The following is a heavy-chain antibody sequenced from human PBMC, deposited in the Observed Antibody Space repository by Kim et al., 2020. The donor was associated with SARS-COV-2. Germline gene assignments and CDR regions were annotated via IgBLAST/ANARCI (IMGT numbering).Heavy chain of an antibody. D-gene: IGHD3-10*01. CDR2: IYHSGST. V-gene: IGHV4-4*02. CDR3: ARDKKGITMVRGVPLYYYGMDV. CDR1: GGSISSSNW. J-gene: IGHJ6*02. Sequence: SETLSLTCAVSGGSISSSNWWSWVRQPPGKGLEWIGEIYHSGSTNYNPSLKSRVTISVDKSKNQFSLKLSSVTAADTAVYYCARDKKGITMVRGVPLYYYGMDVWGQGTTVTVSS.